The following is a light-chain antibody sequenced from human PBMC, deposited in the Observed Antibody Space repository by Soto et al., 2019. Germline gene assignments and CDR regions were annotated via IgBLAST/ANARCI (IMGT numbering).Light chain of an antibody. CDR1: QSISSY. J-gene: IGKJ2*01. V-gene: IGKV1-39*01. CDR2: GAS. CDR3: QQSYGTPYT. Sequence: DLQMTQSPSSLSASVGDRVTITCRASQSISSYLNWYQQKPGKAPKLLIYGASSLQSGVPSRFSGSGFGTDFTLTISSLQPEDFATYYCQQSYGTPYTFGQGTKLEIK.